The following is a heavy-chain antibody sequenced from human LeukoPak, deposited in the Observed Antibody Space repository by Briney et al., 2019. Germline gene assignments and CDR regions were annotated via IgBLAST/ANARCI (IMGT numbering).Heavy chain of an antibody. CDR3: AREIGSYGDYVFDYHYYYYGMDV. Sequence: GASVKVSCKASGYTFTSYYMHWVRQAPGQGLEWMGIINPSGGSTSYAQKFQGRVTMTRDTSTSTVYMELSSLRSEDTAVYYCAREIGSYGDYVFDYHYYYYGMDVWGQGTTVTVSS. J-gene: IGHJ6*02. D-gene: IGHD4-17*01. CDR2: INPSGGST. CDR1: GYTFTSYY. V-gene: IGHV1-46*01.